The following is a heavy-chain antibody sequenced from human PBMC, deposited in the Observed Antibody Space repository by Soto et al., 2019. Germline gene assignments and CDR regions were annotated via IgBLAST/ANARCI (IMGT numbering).Heavy chain of an antibody. J-gene: IGHJ4*02. CDR1: GYTSTSYA. V-gene: IGHV1-3*01. D-gene: IGHD5-18*01. Sequence: GASVKVSCKASGYTSTSYAMHWVRQAPGQRLEWMGWINAGNGNTKYSQKFQGRVTITRDTSASTAYMELSSLRSEDTAVYYCARGPRYSYPSSPFDYWGQGTLVTVSS. CDR2: INAGNGNT. CDR3: ARGPRYSYPSSPFDY.